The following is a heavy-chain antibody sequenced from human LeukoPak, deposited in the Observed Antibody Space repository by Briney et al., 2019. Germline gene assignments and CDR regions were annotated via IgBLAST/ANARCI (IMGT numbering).Heavy chain of an antibody. CDR1: GFTFSSYA. CDR3: AKRGGSYLVGYYFVY. Sequence: PGGSLRLSCVASGFTFSSYAMSWVRQAPGKGLEWVSAISGSGGSTYYADSVKGRFTISRDNSKNTLYLQMNSLRAEDTAVYYCAKRGGSYLVGYYFVYWGQGTLVTVSS. CDR2: ISGSGGST. J-gene: IGHJ4*02. V-gene: IGHV3-23*01. D-gene: IGHD1-26*01.